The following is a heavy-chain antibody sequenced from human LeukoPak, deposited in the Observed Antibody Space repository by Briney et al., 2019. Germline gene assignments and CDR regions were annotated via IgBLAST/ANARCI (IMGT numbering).Heavy chain of an antibody. CDR2: ISDSGDQT. CDR3: AKEITLTTAYFDY. Sequence: PGGSLRLSCVASGFTYSIYDMSCVREAPGKGLEGVSGISDSGDQTYYADSVRARLTISRDNSKNTLYLQVNSLRAEDTALYYCAKEITLTTAYFDYWGQGTLVTVSS. D-gene: IGHD4-17*01. V-gene: IGHV3-23*01. J-gene: IGHJ4*02. CDR1: GFTYSIYD.